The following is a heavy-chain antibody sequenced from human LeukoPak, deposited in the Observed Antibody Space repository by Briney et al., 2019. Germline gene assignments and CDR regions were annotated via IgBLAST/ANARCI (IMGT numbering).Heavy chain of an antibody. CDR1: GFTFSSYG. Sequence: PGGSLRLSCAASGFTFSSYGMHWVRQAPGKGLEWVAVIWYDGSNKYYADSVKGRFTISRDNSKNTLYLQMNSLRAVDTAVYYCASLANYGSARSSHGMDVWGQGTTVTVSS. J-gene: IGHJ6*02. CDR2: IWYDGSNK. CDR3: ASLANYGSARSSHGMDV. D-gene: IGHD3-10*01. V-gene: IGHV3-33*01.